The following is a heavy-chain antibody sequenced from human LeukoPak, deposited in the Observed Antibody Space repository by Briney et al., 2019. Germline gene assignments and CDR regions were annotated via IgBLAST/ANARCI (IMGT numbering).Heavy chain of an antibody. J-gene: IGHJ4*02. D-gene: IGHD4-17*01. V-gene: IGHV3-30*02. CDR2: IRYDGSNK. CDR1: GFTFSSYG. Sequence: PGGSLRLSCAASGFTFSSYGMHWVRQAPGKGLEWVAFIRYDGSNKYYADSVKGRFTISRDYSKNTLYLQMNSLRAEDTAVYYYAKDRVYGDYYFDYWGQGTLVTVSS. CDR3: AKDRVYGDYYFDY.